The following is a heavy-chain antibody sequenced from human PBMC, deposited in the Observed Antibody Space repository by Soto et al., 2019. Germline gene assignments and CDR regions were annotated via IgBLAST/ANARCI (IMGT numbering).Heavy chain of an antibody. D-gene: IGHD1-1*01. J-gene: IGHJ5*02. V-gene: IGHV3-23*01. Sequence: EAQMLESGGGSVQPGGSLRLSCAASGFTFSTYAVAWVRQSPGKGLEWVSSISASGGDTWYADSVKGRFTISRDNSKNQLYLQMTSLRAEDTAVYYCARRPTARASWGQGTLVTVSS. CDR1: GFTFSTYA. CDR2: ISASGGDT. CDR3: ARRPTARAS.